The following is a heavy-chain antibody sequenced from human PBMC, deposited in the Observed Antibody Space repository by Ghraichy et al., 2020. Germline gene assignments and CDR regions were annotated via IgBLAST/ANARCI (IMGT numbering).Heavy chain of an antibody. Sequence: GASLNISCAASGFTFSSYSMNWVRQAPGKGLEWVSSISSSSSYIYYADSVKGRFTISRDNAKNSLYLQMNSLRAEDTAVYYCVREFIAVAGFDYWGQGTLVTVSS. J-gene: IGHJ4*02. CDR3: VREFIAVAGFDY. CDR2: ISSSSSYI. CDR1: GFTFSSYS. V-gene: IGHV3-21*01. D-gene: IGHD6-19*01.